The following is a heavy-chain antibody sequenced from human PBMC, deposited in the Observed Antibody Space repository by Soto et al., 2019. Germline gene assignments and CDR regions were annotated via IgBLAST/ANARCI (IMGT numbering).Heavy chain of an antibody. CDR2: IKSKTDGGTT. CDR3: TSTLGIDIVDY. CDR1: GFTFSNAW. J-gene: IGHJ4*02. Sequence: GGSLRLSCAASGFTFSNAWMSWVRQAPGKGLEWVGRIKSKTDGGTTDYAAPVKGRFTISRDDSKNTLYLQMNSLKTEDTAVYYCTSTLGIDIVDYWGQGTLVTVSS. D-gene: IGHD3-16*01. V-gene: IGHV3-15*01.